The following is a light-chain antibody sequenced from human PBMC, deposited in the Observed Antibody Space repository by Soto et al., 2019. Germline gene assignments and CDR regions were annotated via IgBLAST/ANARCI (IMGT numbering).Light chain of an antibody. CDR3: QQYGSSRIT. CDR1: QSVSSSY. CDR2: GAS. J-gene: IGKJ5*01. Sequence: EIVLTQPPGTLSLSPGERATLPCSASQSVSSSYLAWYQQKPGQAPRLLIYGASSRATGIPDRFSGSGSGTDFTLTISRLEPEDFAVYYCQQYGSSRITFGQGTRLEI. V-gene: IGKV3-20*01.